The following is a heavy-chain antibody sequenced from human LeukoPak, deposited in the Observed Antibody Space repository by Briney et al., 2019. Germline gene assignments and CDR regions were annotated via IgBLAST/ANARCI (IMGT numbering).Heavy chain of an antibody. CDR3: AKRIVGATGGEYVY. CDR2: IYHSGST. Sequence: SGTLSLTCAVSGGSISSSNWWSWVRQPPGKGLEWIGEIYHSGSTNYNPSLKSRVTISVEKSKNQFSLKLSSVTAADTAVYYCAKRIVGATGGEYVYWGQGTLVTVSS. CDR1: GGSISSSNW. J-gene: IGHJ4*02. D-gene: IGHD1-26*01. V-gene: IGHV4-4*02.